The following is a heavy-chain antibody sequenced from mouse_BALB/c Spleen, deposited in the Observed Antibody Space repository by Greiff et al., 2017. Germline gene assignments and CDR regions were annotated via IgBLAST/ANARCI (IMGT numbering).Heavy chain of an antibody. CDR2: IYPGDGDT. CDR3: ASSSGYFYAMDY. CDR1: GYAFSSYW. J-gene: IGHJ4*01. D-gene: IGHD3-1*01. Sequence: QVQLQQSGAELVRPGSSVKISCKASGYAFSSYWMNWVKQRPGQGLEWIGQIYPGDGDTNYNGKFKGKATLTADKSSSTAYMQLSSLTSEDSAVYFCASSSGYFYAMDYWGQGTSVTVSS. V-gene: IGHV1-80*01.